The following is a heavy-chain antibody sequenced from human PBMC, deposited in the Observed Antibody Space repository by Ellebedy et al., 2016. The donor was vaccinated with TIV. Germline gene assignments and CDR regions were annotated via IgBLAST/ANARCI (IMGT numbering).Heavy chain of an antibody. J-gene: IGHJ4*02. V-gene: IGHV3-53*01. CDR2: IFSAADGGET. Sequence: GESLKISCAASGFTVTTNYMNWARQAPGKGLEWVSVIFSAADGGETHYADSVKGRFTISRDSSKNTLYLQMNSLRAEDTAVYYCARDAAGNGGKLDYWGQGALVTVSS. D-gene: IGHD4-23*01. CDR3: ARDAAGNGGKLDY. CDR1: GFTVTTNY.